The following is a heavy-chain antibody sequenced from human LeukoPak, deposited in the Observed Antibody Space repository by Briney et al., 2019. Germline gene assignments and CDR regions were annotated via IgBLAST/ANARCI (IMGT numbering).Heavy chain of an antibody. J-gene: IGHJ5*02. D-gene: IGHD6-6*01. CDR3: AKSSIAARPGLNWFDP. Sequence: PGGSLRLSCAASGFTFSDYYMSWIRQAPGKGLEWVSAISGSGGSTYYADSVKGRFTISRDNSKNTLYLQMNSLRAEDTAVYYCAKSSIAARPGLNWFDPWGQGTLVTVSS. V-gene: IGHV3-23*01. CDR2: ISGSGGST. CDR1: GFTFSDYY.